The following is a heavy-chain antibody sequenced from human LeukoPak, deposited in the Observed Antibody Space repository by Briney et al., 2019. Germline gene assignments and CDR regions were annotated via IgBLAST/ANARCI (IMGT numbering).Heavy chain of an antibody. CDR2: IYYSGNT. CDR1: GGSISSGSYY. D-gene: IGHD2-15*01. J-gene: IGHJ4*02. V-gene: IGHV4-61*01. Sequence: PSQTLSLTCTVSGGSISSGSYYWSWIRQPPGKGLEWIGYIYYSGNTNYNPSLKSRVTISVDTSRNQFSLNLSSVTAADTAIYYCARHFCSGDNCYYFDYWGRGTLVTVSS. CDR3: ARHFCSGDNCYYFDY.